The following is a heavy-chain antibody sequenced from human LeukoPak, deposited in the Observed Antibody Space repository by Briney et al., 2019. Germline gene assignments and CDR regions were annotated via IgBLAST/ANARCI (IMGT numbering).Heavy chain of an antibody. CDR1: GYFFTNYW. CDR3: AMCSGGSCYLNYLDF. V-gene: IGHV5-51*01. CDR2: IYTSDCET. D-gene: IGHD2-15*01. J-gene: IGHJ4*02. Sequence: GESLKIFCKGAGYFFTNYWIGWVRQMPGKGLEWMGIIYTSDCETRYSPSFQGQVTISADMSISIAYLQWSSVKAPDTAMDYCAMCSGGSCYLNYLDFWGQGTLHTVSS.